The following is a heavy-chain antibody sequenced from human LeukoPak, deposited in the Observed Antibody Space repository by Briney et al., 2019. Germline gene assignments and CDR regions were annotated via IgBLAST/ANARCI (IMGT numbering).Heavy chain of an antibody. Sequence: PGGSLRLSCAASGFAFNNYVMTWVRQAPGKGLEWVSSISGSGVTTYYTDSVKGRFTISRDNSRSTLYLRMNGLRAEDTAVYYCAKDSTVSGSYYGMDIWGQGTTVTVSS. D-gene: IGHD3-3*01. CDR3: AKDSTVSGSYYGMDI. CDR1: GFAFNNYV. V-gene: IGHV3-23*01. J-gene: IGHJ6*02. CDR2: ISGSGVTT.